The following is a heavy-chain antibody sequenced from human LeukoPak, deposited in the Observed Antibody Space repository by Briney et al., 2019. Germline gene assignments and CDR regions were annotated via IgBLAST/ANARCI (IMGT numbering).Heavy chain of an antibody. Sequence: GRSLRLSCAASGFTFSSYAMHWVRQAPGKGLEWVAVISYDGSNKYYADSVKGRFTISRDNSKNTLYLQMNSLRAEDTAVYYCSPLVVVVAATPAAFDIWGQGTMVTVSS. CDR3: SPLVVVVAATPAAFDI. J-gene: IGHJ3*02. CDR2: ISYDGSNK. D-gene: IGHD2-15*01. V-gene: IGHV3-30-3*01. CDR1: GFTFSSYA.